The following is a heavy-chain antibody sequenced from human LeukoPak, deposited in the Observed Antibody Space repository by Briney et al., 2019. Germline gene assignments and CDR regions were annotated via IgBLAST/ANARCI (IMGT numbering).Heavy chain of an antibody. Sequence: GGSLRLSCAASGFTFSNYAMNWVRQAPGKGLEWVSGISGSGSLTYYADSVKGRFTISRDNSKTTLYLQINSLRAEDTAVDTAVYYRAKHSGSSGWYNDYWGQGTLVTVSS. V-gene: IGHV3-23*01. CDR1: GFTFSNYA. CDR3: VYYRAKHSGSSGWYNDY. CDR2: ISGSGSLT. J-gene: IGHJ4*02. D-gene: IGHD6-19*01.